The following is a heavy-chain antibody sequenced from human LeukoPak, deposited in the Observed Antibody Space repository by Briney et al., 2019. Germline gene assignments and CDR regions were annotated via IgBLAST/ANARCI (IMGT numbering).Heavy chain of an antibody. CDR3: ARTDFWSDYHRGYFDY. J-gene: IGHJ4*02. V-gene: IGHV3-7*05. Sequence: PGGSLRLSCAASGFTFSSYWMSCVRQAPGKGLEWVAKIKQDGSEKYYVDSVKGRFTISRDNAKNSLYLQMNSLRAEDTAVYYCARTDFWSDYHRGYFDYWGQGTLVTVSS. CDR1: GFTFSSYW. D-gene: IGHD3-3*01. CDR2: IKQDGSEK.